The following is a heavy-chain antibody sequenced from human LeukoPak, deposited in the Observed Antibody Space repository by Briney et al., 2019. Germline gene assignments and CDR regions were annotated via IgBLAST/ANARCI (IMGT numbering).Heavy chain of an antibody. CDR1: GFTFSSYG. Sequence: GGSLRLSRGASGFTFSSYGMHWVRQAPGKGLEWVAFIRYDGSNKYYADSVKGRFTISRDNSKNTLYLQMNSLRAEDTAVYYCARRAGAYSHPYDYWGQGTLVTVSS. CDR2: IRYDGSNK. D-gene: IGHD4/OR15-4a*01. V-gene: IGHV3-30*02. CDR3: ARRAGAYSHPYDY. J-gene: IGHJ4*02.